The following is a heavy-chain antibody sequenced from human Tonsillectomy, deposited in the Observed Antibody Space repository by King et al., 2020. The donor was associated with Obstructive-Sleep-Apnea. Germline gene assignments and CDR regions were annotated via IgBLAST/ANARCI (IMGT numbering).Heavy chain of an antibody. Sequence: VQLVESGGGLVQPGGSLRLSCAASGYTFSNYAMRWVRQAPGKGLEWVSAISGSGGSTYYADAVKGRFTISRDNSKNTRYLQMNSLRAEDTAVYYCAKDARGDYGDYFDYWGQGTLVTVSS. V-gene: IGHV3-23*04. CDR1: GYTFSNYA. CDR3: AKDARGDYGDYFDY. J-gene: IGHJ4*02. D-gene: IGHD4-17*01. CDR2: ISGSGGST.